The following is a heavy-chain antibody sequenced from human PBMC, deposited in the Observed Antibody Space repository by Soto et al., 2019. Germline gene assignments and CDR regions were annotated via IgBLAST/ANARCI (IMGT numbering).Heavy chain of an antibody. CDR1: GGSFSGYY. V-gene: IGHV4-34*01. CDR2: INHSGST. CDR3: ARGGTMVRGVNGYYYYMDV. Sequence: ETLSLTCAVYGGSFSGYYWSWIRQPPGKGLEWIGEINHSGSTNYNPSLKSRVTISVDTSKNQFSLKLSSVTAADTAVYYCARGGTMVRGVNGYYYYMDVWGKGTTVTVSS. J-gene: IGHJ6*03. D-gene: IGHD3-10*01.